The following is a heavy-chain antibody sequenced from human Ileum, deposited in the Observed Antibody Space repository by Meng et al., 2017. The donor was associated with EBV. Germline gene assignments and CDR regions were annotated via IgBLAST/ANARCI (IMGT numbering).Heavy chain of an antibody. V-gene: IGHV4-39*07. Sequence: QESGPGLVNPSETLSLLCSFSGGSISRSNFYWGWVRQTPGKGLEWIASIHHSGSTYYNPSLRSRVTMSVDTSKNQFSLRLTSVTAADTALYFCTRECIDTTGAYERSDYWGQGSLVTVSS. D-gene: IGHD2-8*02. J-gene: IGHJ4*02. CDR1: GGSISRSNFY. CDR3: TRECIDTTGAYERSDY. CDR2: IHHSGST.